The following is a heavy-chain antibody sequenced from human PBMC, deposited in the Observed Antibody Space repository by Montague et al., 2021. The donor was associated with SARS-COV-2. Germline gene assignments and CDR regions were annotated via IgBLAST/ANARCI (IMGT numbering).Heavy chain of an antibody. CDR1: GFTFSNYA. D-gene: IGHD3-16*01. Sequence: SLRLSCAASGFTFSNYAMSWVRQAPGKGLEWVSCISGSSGSTYYADSVXGRFTISRDNAKNTLYLQMNSLRAEDTAVYYCARLDSMSAYTSEYWGQGTLVTVSS. J-gene: IGHJ4*02. CDR2: ISGSSGST. V-gene: IGHV3-23*01. CDR3: ARLDSMSAYTSEY.